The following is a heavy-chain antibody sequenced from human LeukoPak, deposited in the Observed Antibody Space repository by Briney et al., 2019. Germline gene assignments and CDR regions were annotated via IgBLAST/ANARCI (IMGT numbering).Heavy chain of an antibody. CDR3: VRVGHYGSGPGVG. D-gene: IGHD3-10*01. Sequence: SETLSLTCTVSGGSISSSSYYWGWVRQPPGKGLEWIGSIYYSGSDYYNPSLKSRVTISVDTSKNQFSLKLSSVTAADTAVYYCVRVGHYGSGPGVGWGQGTLVTVSS. CDR1: GGSISSSSYY. CDR2: IYYSGSD. V-gene: IGHV4-39*07. J-gene: IGHJ4*02.